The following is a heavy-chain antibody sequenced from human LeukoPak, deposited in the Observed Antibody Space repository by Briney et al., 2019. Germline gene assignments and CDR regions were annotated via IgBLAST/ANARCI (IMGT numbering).Heavy chain of an antibody. CDR1: GGSISSSSYY. J-gene: IGHJ4*02. V-gene: IGHV4-39*01. D-gene: IGHD2-2*01. Sequence: SVTLSLTCTVSGGSISSSSYYWGWIRQPPGKGLEWIGSIYYSGSTYYNPSLKSRVTISVDTSKNQFSLKLSSVTAADTAVYYCARQGIVVVPAAMLALDYFDYWGQGTLVTVSS. CDR3: ARQGIVVVPAAMLALDYFDY. CDR2: IYYSGST.